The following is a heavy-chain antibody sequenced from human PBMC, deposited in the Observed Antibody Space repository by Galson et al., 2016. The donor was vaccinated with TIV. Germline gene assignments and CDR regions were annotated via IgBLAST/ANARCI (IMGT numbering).Heavy chain of an antibody. V-gene: IGHV3-23*01. CDR2: ISATGGST. D-gene: IGHD3-3*01. CDR1: GFTFRDYA. J-gene: IGHJ6*02. CDR3: AKTIDVSGVLINYFYYGMDV. Sequence: SLRLSCAASGFTFRDYAMHWVRQAPGKGLEWVASISATGGSTFYTGSVKGRFTVSRDNSNDHLSLQMSRLRAEDTAVYYCAKTIDVSGVLINYFYYGMDVWCHGTTVTVSS.